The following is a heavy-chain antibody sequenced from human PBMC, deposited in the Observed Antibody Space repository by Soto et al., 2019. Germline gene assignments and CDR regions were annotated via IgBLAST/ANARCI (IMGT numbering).Heavy chain of an antibody. CDR3: ARTQSIAAAGSYGMDV. J-gene: IGHJ6*02. D-gene: IGHD6-13*01. V-gene: IGHV6-1*01. CDR1: GDSVSSNSAA. Sequence: SQTLSLTCAISGDSVSSNSAAWNWIRQSPSRGLEWLGRTYYRSKWYNDYAVSVKSRITINPDTSKNQFSLQLNSVTPEDTDVYYCARTQSIAAAGSYGMDVWGQGTTVTVSS. CDR2: TYYRSKWYN.